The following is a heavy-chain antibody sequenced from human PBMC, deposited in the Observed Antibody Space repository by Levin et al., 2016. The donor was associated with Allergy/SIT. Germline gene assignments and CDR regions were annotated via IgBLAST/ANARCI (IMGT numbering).Heavy chain of an antibody. V-gene: IGHV4-4*07. CDR2: IYTSGTN. D-gene: IGHD7-27*01. Sequence: SETLSLTCSVSGVSITTYYWSWIRQPAGKGLEWIGRIYTSGTNNYSPSLKSRVTMSADTSKNQFSLTLSSVTAADTAVYYCARDSGDFDYWGQGTLVIVSS. CDR3: ARDSGDFDY. CDR1: GVSITTYY. J-gene: IGHJ4*02.